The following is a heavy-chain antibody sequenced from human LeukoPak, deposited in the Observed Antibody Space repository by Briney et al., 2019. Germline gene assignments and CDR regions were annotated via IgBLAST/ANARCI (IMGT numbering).Heavy chain of an antibody. CDR3: AKEVYCGRDCYNPGYGVDV. V-gene: IGHV3-23*01. CDR2: ISGSGGRT. CDR1: RFTFSSYA. J-gene: IGHJ6*02. D-gene: IGHD2-21*02. Sequence: PGGSLRLSCAASRFTFSSYAMSWVRLAPGKGLEWVSAISGSGGRTYYTGSVKGRFTISRDNSKNTLSLQMNSLRDEDTATYYCAKEVYCGRDCYNPGYGVDVWGQGTTVTVSS.